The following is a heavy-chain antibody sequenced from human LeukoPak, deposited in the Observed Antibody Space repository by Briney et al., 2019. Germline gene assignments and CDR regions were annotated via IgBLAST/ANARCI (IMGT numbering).Heavy chain of an antibody. V-gene: IGHV4-4*07. J-gene: IGHJ5*02. CDR3: ARDPARKAAAGNWFDP. D-gene: IGHD6-13*01. CDR1: GGSITNKNYY. CDR2: IYTSGST. Sequence: NPSETLSLTCSVSGGSITNKNYYWSWIRQPAGKGLEWIGRIYTSGSTNYNPSLKSRVTMSVDTSKNQFSLKLSSVTAADTAVYYCARDPARKAAAGNWFDPWGQGTLVTVSS.